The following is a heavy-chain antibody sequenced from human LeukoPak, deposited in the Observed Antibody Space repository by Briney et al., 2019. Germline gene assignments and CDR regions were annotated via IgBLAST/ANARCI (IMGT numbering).Heavy chain of an antibody. D-gene: IGHD6-19*01. CDR2: INPSGGST. Sequence: ASVKVSCKASGGTFSSYAISWVRQAPGQGLEWMGIINPSGGSTSYAQKFQGRVTMTRDTSTSTVYMELSSLRSEDTAVYYCARSRGGSGWLYYFDYWGQGTLVTVSS. CDR3: ARSRGGSGWLYYFDY. J-gene: IGHJ4*02. V-gene: IGHV1-46*01. CDR1: GGTFSSYA.